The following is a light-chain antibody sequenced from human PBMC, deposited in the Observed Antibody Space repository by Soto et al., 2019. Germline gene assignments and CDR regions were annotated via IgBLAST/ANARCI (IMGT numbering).Light chain of an antibody. CDR3: QVYGPSPQIT. Sequence: EIVLTQSPVSLSLSPGEKATLSFNTIHSIKNYLALYPQKPGKAHRPLISDESNRATGIPARFSGSGSGTDFTITISRLETEAFAVFYCQVYGPSPQITFGQGTRLETK. V-gene: IGKV3-11*01. J-gene: IGKJ5*01. CDR1: HSIKNY. CDR2: DES.